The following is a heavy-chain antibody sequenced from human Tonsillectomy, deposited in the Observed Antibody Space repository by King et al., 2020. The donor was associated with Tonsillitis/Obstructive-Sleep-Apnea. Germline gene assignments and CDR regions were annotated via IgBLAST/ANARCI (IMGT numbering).Heavy chain of an antibody. Sequence: QLQESGPGLVRPSQTLSLTCTVSGGSISSEGYYWSFIRQRPGKGLEWIVYIYHSGSTSYNPSVKSRVTISIDSPNNQFSLKFYSVTAADTAVYYCARDTLGGFGELYNYFDSWGQGTLVTVSA. D-gene: IGHD3-10*01. V-gene: IGHV4-31*03. CDR2: IYHSGST. J-gene: IGHJ4*02. CDR1: GGSISSEGYY. CDR3: ARDTLGGFGELYNYFDS.